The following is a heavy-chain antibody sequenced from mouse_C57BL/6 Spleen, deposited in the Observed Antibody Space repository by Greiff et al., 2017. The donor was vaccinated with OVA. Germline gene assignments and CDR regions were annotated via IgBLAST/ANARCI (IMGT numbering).Heavy chain of an antibody. V-gene: IGHV1-82*01. CDR1: GYAFSSSW. CDR3: ARSLNFDV. J-gene: IGHJ1*03. CDR2: IYPGDGDT. Sequence: QVQLKESGPELVKPGASVKISCKASGYAFSSSWMNWVKQRPGKGLEWIGRIYPGDGDTNYNGKFKGKATLTADKSSSTAYMQLSSLTSEDSAVYCCARSLNFDVWGTGTTVTVSS.